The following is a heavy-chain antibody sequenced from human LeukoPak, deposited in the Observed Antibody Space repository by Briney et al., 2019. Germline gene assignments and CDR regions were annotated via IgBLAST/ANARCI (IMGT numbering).Heavy chain of an antibody. Sequence: GRSLRLSCAASGFTFSSYAMHWVRQAPGKGLEWVAVISYDGSNKYYADSVKGRFTISRDNSKNTLYLQMNSLRAEDTAVYYCAKSPLYYGDPYFDYWGQGTLVTVSS. J-gene: IGHJ4*02. CDR3: AKSPLYYGDPYFDY. CDR2: ISYDGSNK. CDR1: GFTFSSYA. D-gene: IGHD4-17*01. V-gene: IGHV3-30-3*02.